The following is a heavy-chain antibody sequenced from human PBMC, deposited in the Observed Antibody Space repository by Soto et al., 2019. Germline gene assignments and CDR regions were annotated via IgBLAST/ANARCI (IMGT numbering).Heavy chain of an antibody. D-gene: IGHD3-10*01. CDR3: ARGGPLTMVRGVTGYYYYMDV. CDR1: GGNIRSYY. CDR2: IYYSGST. V-gene: IGHV4-59*01. Sequence: SDTQSLTSTVSGGNIRSYYWSWIRQPPGKGLEWFGYIYYSGSTNYNPSLKSRVTISVDTSKNQFSLKLSSVTAADTAVYYCARGGPLTMVRGVTGYYYYMDVWGKGTTVTVSS. J-gene: IGHJ6*03.